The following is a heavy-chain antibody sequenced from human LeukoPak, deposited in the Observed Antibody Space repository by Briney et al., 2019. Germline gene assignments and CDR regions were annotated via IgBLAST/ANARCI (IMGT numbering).Heavy chain of an antibody. Sequence: SETLSLTCAVYGGSFSGYYWSWIRQPPGKGLEWIGEINHSGSTNYNPSLKSRVTISVDTSKNQFSLKLSSVTAADTAVYYCARGTTVTTPHYFDYWGQGTLVTVSS. D-gene: IGHD4-17*01. J-gene: IGHJ4*02. CDR1: GGSFSGYY. V-gene: IGHV4-34*01. CDR3: ARGTTVTTPHYFDY. CDR2: INHSGST.